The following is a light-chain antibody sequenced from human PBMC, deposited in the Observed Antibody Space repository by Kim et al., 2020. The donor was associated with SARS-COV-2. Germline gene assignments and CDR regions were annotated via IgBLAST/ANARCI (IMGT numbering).Light chain of an antibody. V-gene: IGLV3-19*01. J-gene: IGLJ2*01. Sequence: ALGQTVRITCQGDSLRKYYASWYQQKPGQAPVLVIYGKNNRPPGIPARFSGSSSGNTASLTITGAQAEDEADYYCNSRDSSGNHLVFGGGTQLTVL. CDR3: NSRDSSGNHLV. CDR1: SLRKYY. CDR2: GKN.